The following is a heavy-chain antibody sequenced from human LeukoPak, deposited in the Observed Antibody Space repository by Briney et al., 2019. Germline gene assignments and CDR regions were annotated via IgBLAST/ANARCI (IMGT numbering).Heavy chain of an antibody. CDR2: INPNSGGT. D-gene: IGHD5-12*01. V-gene: IGHV1-2*02. CDR3: ARVGRRWLQLHAFDI. Sequence: VASVKVSCKASGYTFTGYYMHWVRQAPGQGLEWMGWINPNSGGTNYAQKFQGRVTMTRDTSISTAYMELSRLRSDDTAVYYCARVGRRWLQLHAFDIWGQGTMVTVSS. J-gene: IGHJ3*02. CDR1: GYTFTGYY.